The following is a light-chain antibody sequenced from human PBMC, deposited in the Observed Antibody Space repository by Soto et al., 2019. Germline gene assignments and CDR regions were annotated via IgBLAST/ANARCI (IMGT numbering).Light chain of an antibody. CDR3: QQYDNPPLT. V-gene: IGKV3-20*01. J-gene: IGKJ1*01. CDR1: QSLSRNY. CDR2: TAS. Sequence: EIVLTQSPGTLSLSPGEGATLSCRASQSLSRNYLAWYQHKPGQAPRLLIYTASNRATGVPPRFSGSGSGTDFTLTISRLEPEDFALYYCQQYDNPPLTFGQGTKVEI.